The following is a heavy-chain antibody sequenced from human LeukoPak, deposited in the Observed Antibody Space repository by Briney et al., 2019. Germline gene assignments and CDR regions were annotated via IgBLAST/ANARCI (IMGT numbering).Heavy chain of an antibody. CDR2: IYYSGST. Sequence: SETLSLTCTVSGGSISSYYWSWIRQPPGKGLEWIGYIYYSGSTNYNPSLKSRVTISVDTSKNQFSLKLSSVTAADTAGYYCARADTVTTAYYFDYWGQGTLVTVSS. V-gene: IGHV4-59*01. J-gene: IGHJ4*02. CDR3: ARADTVTTAYYFDY. D-gene: IGHD4-11*01. CDR1: GGSISSYY.